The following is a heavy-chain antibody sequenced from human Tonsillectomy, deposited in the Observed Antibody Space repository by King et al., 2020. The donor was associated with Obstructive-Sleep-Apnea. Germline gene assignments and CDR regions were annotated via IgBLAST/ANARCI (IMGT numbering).Heavy chain of an antibody. Sequence: QLQESGPGPVKPSETLSLTCTVSGYSISSGYYWAWIRQPPGTGLEWIGSIYHAGDSSYNPSLKSRVTMSVDTSKNQFSLKLNSVTAADTAVYYCAREVVDSAMVDYWGQGTLVTVSS. CDR3: AREVVDSAMVDY. CDR1: GYSISSGYY. J-gene: IGHJ4*02. D-gene: IGHD5-18*01. V-gene: IGHV4-38-2*02. CDR2: IYHAGDS.